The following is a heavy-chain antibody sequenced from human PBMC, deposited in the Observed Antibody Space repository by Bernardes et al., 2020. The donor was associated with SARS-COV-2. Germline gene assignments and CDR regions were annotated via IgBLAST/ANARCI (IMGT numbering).Heavy chain of an antibody. Sequence: SCAASGFLFHSPALSWVRQAPGPGLAWVSSIGGSGDSTYYADSVKGRFTVSRDNSKNTLYLQMNSLRAEDTAIYYCVKDGLPLPVYFDFWGRGTLVTVSS. CDR1: GFLFHSPA. J-gene: IGHJ2*01. CDR2: IGGSGDST. CDR3: VKDGLPLPVYFDF. V-gene: IGHV3-23*01.